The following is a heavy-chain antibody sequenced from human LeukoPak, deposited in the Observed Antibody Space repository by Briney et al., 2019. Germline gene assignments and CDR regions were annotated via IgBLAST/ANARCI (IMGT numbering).Heavy chain of an antibody. CDR2: ISSGGDII. V-gene: IGHV3-11*01. J-gene: IGHJ4*02. D-gene: IGHD4/OR15-4a*01. CDR1: GFTFTDHY. CDR3: AKDYGANLPWVY. Sequence: GGSLRLSCAASGFTFTDHYMSWVRQAPGKGLEWVSYISSGGDIIYYADSVKGRFTISRDNAKNSLFLQMNSLRAEDTAVYYCAKDYGANLPWVYWGQGTLVTVSS.